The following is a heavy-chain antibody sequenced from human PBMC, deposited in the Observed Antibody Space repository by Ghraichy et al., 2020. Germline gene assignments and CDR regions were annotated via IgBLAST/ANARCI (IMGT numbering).Heavy chain of an antibody. D-gene: IGHD3-3*01. V-gene: IGHV4-34*01. J-gene: IGHJ5*02. Sequence: SETLSLTCAVYGGSFSGYYWSWIRQPPGKGLEWIGEINHSGSTNYNPSLKSRVTISVDTSKNQFSLKLSSVTAADTAVYYCARSRGSTYYDFWSAPGGQGTLVTVSS. CDR1: GGSFSGYY. CDR2: INHSGST. CDR3: ARSRGSTYYDFWSAP.